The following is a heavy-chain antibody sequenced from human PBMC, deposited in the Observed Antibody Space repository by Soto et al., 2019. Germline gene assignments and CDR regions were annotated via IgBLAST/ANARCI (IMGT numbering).Heavy chain of an antibody. CDR1: GFTFSSYA. D-gene: IGHD1-26*01. CDR2: ISYDGSNK. Sequence: GGSLRLSCAASGFTFSSYAMHWVRQAPGKGLEWVAVISYDGSNKYYADSVKGRFTISRDNSKNTLYLQMNSLRADDTAVYYCARPGQWELLPVDYYYGMDVWGQGTTVTASS. V-gene: IGHV3-30-3*01. CDR3: ARPGQWELLPVDYYYGMDV. J-gene: IGHJ6*02.